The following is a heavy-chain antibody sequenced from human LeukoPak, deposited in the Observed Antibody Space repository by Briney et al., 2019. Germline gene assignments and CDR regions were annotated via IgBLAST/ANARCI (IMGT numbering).Heavy chain of an antibody. Sequence: GGCLRLSCAASGFTFSSYEMNWVRQAPGKGLEWVSYLSSNCSLKYYTDSVKGRFTISRDNAKNSLYLQMNSLRAEDTAVYYCARDGNVVVPAALDPWGQGTLVTVSS. CDR2: LSSNCSLK. CDR3: ARDGNVVVPAALDP. D-gene: IGHD2-2*01. V-gene: IGHV3-48*03. J-gene: IGHJ5*02. CDR1: GFTFSSYE.